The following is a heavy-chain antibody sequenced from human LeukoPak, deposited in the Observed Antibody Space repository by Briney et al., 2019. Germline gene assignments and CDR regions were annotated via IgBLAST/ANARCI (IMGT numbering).Heavy chain of an antibody. CDR1: GYTFTGYY. CDR3: ARDRRVGAAAGTFDFGY. J-gene: IGHJ4*02. CDR2: INPSGGST. Sequence: ASVKVSCKASGYTFTGYYMHWVRQAPGQGLEWMGIINPSGGSTSYAQKFQGRVTMTRDTSTSTVYMELSSLRSEDTAVYYCARDRRVGAAAGTFDFGYWGQGTLVTVSS. D-gene: IGHD6-13*01. V-gene: IGHV1-46*01.